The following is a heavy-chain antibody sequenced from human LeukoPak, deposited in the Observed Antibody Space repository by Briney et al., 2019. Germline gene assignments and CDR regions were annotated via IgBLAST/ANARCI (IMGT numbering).Heavy chain of an antibody. Sequence: GGSLRLSCAASGFTFGSYGMHWVRQAPGKGLEWVAVISYDGDYKYYADSVKGRFTVSRDNSKDTLFLQMNSLRAEDTAVYYCAKDFGVTMVRGVTTQHFDYWGQGTLVTVSS. V-gene: IGHV3-30*18. CDR3: AKDFGVTMVRGVTTQHFDY. CDR1: GFTFGSYG. J-gene: IGHJ4*02. CDR2: ISYDGDYK. D-gene: IGHD3-10*01.